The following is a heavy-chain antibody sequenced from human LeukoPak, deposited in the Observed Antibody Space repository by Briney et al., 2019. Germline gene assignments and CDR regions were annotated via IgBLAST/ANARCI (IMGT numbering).Heavy chain of an antibody. Sequence: GRSLRLSRAASGFAFSSFGMHWVRQAPGRGLEWVALILYDDKYYADSVKGRFTISRDNSKNTLYLQMDSLRAEDTAVYYCARYCSGGCYSGLDYWGQGTLVTVPS. CDR2: ILYDDK. J-gene: IGHJ4*02. CDR1: GFAFSSFG. D-gene: IGHD2-15*01. CDR3: ARYCSGGCYSGLDY. V-gene: IGHV3-33*01.